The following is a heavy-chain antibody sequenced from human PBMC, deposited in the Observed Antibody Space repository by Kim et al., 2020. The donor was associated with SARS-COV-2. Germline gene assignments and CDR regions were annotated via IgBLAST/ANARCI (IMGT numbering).Heavy chain of an antibody. Sequence: SETLSLTCAVYGGSFSGYYWSWIRQPPGKGLEWIGEINHSGSTNYNPSLKSRVTISVDTSKNQFSLKLSSVTAADTAVYYCARAQRITMVRATFDPWGQGTLVTVSS. CDR3: ARAQRITMVRATFDP. D-gene: IGHD3-10*01. CDR2: INHSGST. CDR1: GGSFSGYY. J-gene: IGHJ5*02. V-gene: IGHV4-34*01.